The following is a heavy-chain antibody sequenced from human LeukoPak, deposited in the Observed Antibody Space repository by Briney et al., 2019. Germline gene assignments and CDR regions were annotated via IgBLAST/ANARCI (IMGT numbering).Heavy chain of an antibody. CDR1: GGTISSNY. D-gene: IGHD5-18*01. CDR2: IYNGGST. CDR3: AKHAVTS. V-gene: IGHV4-59*03. J-gene: IGHJ5*02. Sequence: MSSETLSLTCIVSGGTISSNYWTWIRQPPGEGLEWRVYIYNGGSTNYNPSLKGRVTISVDTSKKQFSLKRTSVTAAATAVYSCAKHAVTSWGQETLVTVSS.